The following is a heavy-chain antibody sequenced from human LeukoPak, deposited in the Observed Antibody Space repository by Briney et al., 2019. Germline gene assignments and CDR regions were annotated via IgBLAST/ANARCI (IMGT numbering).Heavy chain of an antibody. Sequence: GASVKVSCKASGYTFTDFYIHWVRQAPGQGLEWMGWINPNSGGTNYAQKFQGRVTMTRDTSISTAYMELSRLRSDDTAVYYCARERGYYYYYTDVWGKGTTVTVSS. V-gene: IGHV1-2*02. D-gene: IGHD3-10*01. J-gene: IGHJ6*03. CDR1: GYTFTDFY. CDR3: ARERGYYYYYTDV. CDR2: INPNSGGT.